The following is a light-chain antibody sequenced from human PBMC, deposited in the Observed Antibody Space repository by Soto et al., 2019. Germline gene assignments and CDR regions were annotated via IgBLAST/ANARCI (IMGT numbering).Light chain of an antibody. V-gene: IGLV2-23*01. CDR2: EGS. CDR3: CSYAGSSTFVV. J-gene: IGLJ2*01. Sequence: QSAPTQPASVSGSPGQSITDSCTGTSSDVGSYNLVSWYQQHPGKAPKLMIYEGSKRPSGVSNRFSGSKSGNTASLTISGLQAEDEADYYCCSYAGSSTFVVFGGETKLTVL. CDR1: SSDVGSYNL.